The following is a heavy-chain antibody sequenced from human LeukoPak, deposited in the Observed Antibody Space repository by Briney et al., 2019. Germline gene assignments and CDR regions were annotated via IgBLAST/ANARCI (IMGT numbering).Heavy chain of an antibody. Sequence: GGSLRLSCAASGFSLDDYAMHGVRPAPGGGVEWVSGFSWNSGSIGYADSVKGRFTISRDNAKNSLYLQMNSLRAEDTAVYYCAKDTYHWNYGSFDYWGQGTLVTVSA. CDR3: AKDTYHWNYGSFDY. V-gene: IGHV3-9*01. CDR1: GFSLDDYA. D-gene: IGHD1-7*01. CDR2: FSWNSGSI. J-gene: IGHJ4*02.